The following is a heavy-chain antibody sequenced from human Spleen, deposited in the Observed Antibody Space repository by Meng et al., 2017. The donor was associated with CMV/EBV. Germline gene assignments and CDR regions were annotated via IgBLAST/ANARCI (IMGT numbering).Heavy chain of an antibody. CDR1: GFTFSNYA. CDR3: ARGRRGGTYYFDY. D-gene: IGHD1-26*01. V-gene: IGHV3-23*01. CDR2: VSGSGVLT. Sequence: GESLKISCTASGFTFSNYAMSWVRQAPGKGLEWVASVSGSGVLTYYADSVKGRFTISRDNAGSSLFLQMNSLRVEDTGVYYCARGRRGGTYYFDYWGQGSLVTVSS. J-gene: IGHJ4*02.